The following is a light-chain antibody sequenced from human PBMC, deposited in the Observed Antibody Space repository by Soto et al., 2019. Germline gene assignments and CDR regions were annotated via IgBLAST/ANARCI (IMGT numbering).Light chain of an antibody. CDR3: GSWDSSLSAYV. V-gene: IGLV1-51*01. J-gene: IGLJ1*01. Sequence: QSVMSQPPSVSAAPGQRVTIYCSGSSSNIGGNSVSWYQQLPGTAPKLLIYDDDQRPSGIPDRFSGSKSGTSATLGITGFQTGDEADYYCGSWDSSLSAYVFGTGTKVTAL. CDR1: SSNIGGNS. CDR2: DDD.